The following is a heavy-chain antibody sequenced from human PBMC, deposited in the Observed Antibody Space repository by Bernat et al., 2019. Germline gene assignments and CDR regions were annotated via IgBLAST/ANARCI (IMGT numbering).Heavy chain of an antibody. CDR3: ARDLEQLERLASRAFDI. Sequence: QVQLVESGGGVVQPGRSLRLSCAASGFSFSSYAMHWVRQAPGKGLAWVAVISYDGSNQYSADSVKGRFTISRDNSKNTLYLQMNSLRGEDTAVYHCARDLEQLERLASRAFDIWGQGTMVTVSS. J-gene: IGHJ3*02. CDR1: GFSFSSYA. V-gene: IGHV3-30*01. D-gene: IGHD1-1*01. CDR2: ISYDGSNQ.